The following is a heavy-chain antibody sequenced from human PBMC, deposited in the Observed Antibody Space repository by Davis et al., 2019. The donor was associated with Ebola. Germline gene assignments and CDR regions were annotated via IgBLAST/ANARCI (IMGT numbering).Heavy chain of an antibody. D-gene: IGHD1-26*01. J-gene: IGHJ3*01. CDR1: GFTFSSYS. V-gene: IGHV3-21*04. Sequence: GESLKISCAASGFTFSSYSMNWVRQAPGKGLEWVSSISSSSSYIYYADSVKGRFTISRDNSKNTLHLQMNSLRVEDTAMYYCAKDTTNVWFDVWGQGTMVTVSS. CDR3: AKDTTNVWFDV. CDR2: ISSSSSYI.